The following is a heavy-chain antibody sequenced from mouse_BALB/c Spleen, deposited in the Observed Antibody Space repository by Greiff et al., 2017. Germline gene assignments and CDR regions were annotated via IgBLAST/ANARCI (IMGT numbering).Heavy chain of an antibody. Sequence: VQLQQSGAELMKPGASVKISCKATGYTFSSYWIEWVKQRPGHGLEWIGEILPGSGSTNYNEKFKGKATFTADTSSNTAYMQLSSLTSEDSAVYYCARDDYDRAYWGQGTLVTVSA. CDR1: GYTFSSYW. CDR2: ILPGSGST. D-gene: IGHD2-4*01. V-gene: IGHV1-9*01. CDR3: ARDDYDRAY. J-gene: IGHJ3*01.